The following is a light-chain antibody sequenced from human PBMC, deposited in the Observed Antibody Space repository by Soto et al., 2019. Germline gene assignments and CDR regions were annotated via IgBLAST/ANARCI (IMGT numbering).Light chain of an antibody. CDR1: QSVLYSSNNMNY. CDR2: WAS. V-gene: IGKV4-1*01. J-gene: IGKJ2*03. Sequence: DTVMTQSPDSLAVSLGERATINCKSSQSVLYSSNNMNYLSWYQQKPGQPPKLLIYWASTRESGVPDRFSGSGSGTDFTFTITSVKAEDVAVYYCLQHYNTPPYSFGQGTKLEIK. CDR3: LQHYNTPPYS.